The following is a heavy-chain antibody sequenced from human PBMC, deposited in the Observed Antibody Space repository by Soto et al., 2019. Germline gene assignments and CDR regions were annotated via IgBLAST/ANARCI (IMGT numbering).Heavy chain of an antibody. CDR3: SKNNVATAFVGFEY. Sequence: PGGSLRLSCAASGFNFDNSYISWVRQAPGKGLEWVAILYSGGKSYYAESVRGRFTISRDISKNTLDLQMNRLTADDTAVYYCSKNNVATAFVGFEYWGQGTLVTVSS. CDR1: GFNFDNSY. CDR2: LYSGGKS. D-gene: IGHD6-13*01. V-gene: IGHV3-53*01. J-gene: IGHJ4*02.